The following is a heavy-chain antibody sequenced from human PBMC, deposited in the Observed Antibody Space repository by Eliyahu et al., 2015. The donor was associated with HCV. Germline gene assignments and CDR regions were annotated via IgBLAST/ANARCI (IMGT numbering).Heavy chain of an antibody. CDR3: AREWGAGEQDLIFYYYFYMDV. V-gene: IGHV3-21*01. Sequence: EVQLVESGGGLVKPEGSLRLXCAASGFTFSRYNMXXXRQAPGKGLXWVXSISSSSHVYYADSVKGRFTISRDDAKNSLYLQMNSLRDEDTAVYFCAREWGAGEQDLIFYYYFYMDVWGKGTTVTVSS. CDR1: GFTFSRYN. D-gene: IGHD3-16*01. J-gene: IGHJ6*03. CDR2: ISSSSHV.